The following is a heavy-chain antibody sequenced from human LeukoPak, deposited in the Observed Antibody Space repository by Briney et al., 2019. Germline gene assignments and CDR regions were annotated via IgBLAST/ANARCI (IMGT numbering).Heavy chain of an antibody. V-gene: IGHV1-69*13. Sequence: ASVKVSCKASGYTFTSYAISWVRQAPGQGLEWMGGIIPIFGTANYAQKFQGRVTITADESTSTAYMELSSLRSEDTAVYYCARVLLEVRGIYYYGMDVWGQGTTVTVSS. CDR1: GYTFTSYA. J-gene: IGHJ6*02. CDR2: IIPIFGTA. D-gene: IGHD1-1*01. CDR3: ARVLLEVRGIYYYGMDV.